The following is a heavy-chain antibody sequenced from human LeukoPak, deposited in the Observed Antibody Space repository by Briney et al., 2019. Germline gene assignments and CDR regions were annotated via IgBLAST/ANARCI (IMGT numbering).Heavy chain of an antibody. D-gene: IGHD4-17*01. CDR2: ISSSGTYI. CDR3: ARSVTRSTSSIGGWFDP. CDR1: GFTFTTYA. J-gene: IGHJ5*02. Sequence: GGSLRLSCAASGFTFTTYAMTWVRQIPGKGLEWVSSISSSGTYIFYVDSVKGRFTISRDNAKNSLYLQMNSLRAEDTAVYYCARSVTRSTSSIGGWFDPWGQGTLVTVSS. V-gene: IGHV3-21*01.